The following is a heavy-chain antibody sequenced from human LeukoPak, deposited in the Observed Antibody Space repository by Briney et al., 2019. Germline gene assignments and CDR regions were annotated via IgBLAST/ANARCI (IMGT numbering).Heavy chain of an antibody. CDR1: GGSFSGYY. CDR3: ARASSARNGFDY. CDR2: INHSGST. D-gene: IGHD1-14*01. Sequence: SETLSLTCAVYGGSFSGYYWSWIRQPPGKGLEWIGEINHSGSTNYNPSLKSRVTISVDTSKNQFSLKLSSVAAADTAVYYCARASSARNGFDYWGQGTLVTVSS. V-gene: IGHV4-34*01. J-gene: IGHJ4*02.